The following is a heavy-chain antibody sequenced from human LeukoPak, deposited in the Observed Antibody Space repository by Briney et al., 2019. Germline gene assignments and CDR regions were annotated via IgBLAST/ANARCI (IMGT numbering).Heavy chain of an antibody. J-gene: IGHJ6*02. D-gene: IGHD3-10*01. CDR3: TTDHSGGMDV. Sequence: GGSLRLSCVGSGFTFSNPWMSWVRQAPGKGPEWVGRIKSKADGETSDYIAPVKGRFTISRDDSKNTLYLQMNSLKTEDTAVYYCTTDHSGGMDVWGQGTTVTVSS. CDR2: IKSKADGETS. V-gene: IGHV3-15*01. CDR1: GFTFSNPW.